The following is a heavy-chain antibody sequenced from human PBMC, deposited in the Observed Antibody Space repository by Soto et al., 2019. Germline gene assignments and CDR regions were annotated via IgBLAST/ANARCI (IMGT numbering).Heavy chain of an antibody. V-gene: IGHV3-15*07. Sequence: GGSLRLSCAASGFTFSNAWMNWVPQAPGKGLEWVGRIKSKTDGETTDYAAPVKGRFGISRDDSKTTLYLQMNSLKTEDTAVYYCTTDMGIAVAGKYYYAMDVWGQGTTVTVSS. D-gene: IGHD6-19*01. CDR2: IKSKTDGETT. J-gene: IGHJ6*02. CDR1: GFTFSNAW. CDR3: TTDMGIAVAGKYYYAMDV.